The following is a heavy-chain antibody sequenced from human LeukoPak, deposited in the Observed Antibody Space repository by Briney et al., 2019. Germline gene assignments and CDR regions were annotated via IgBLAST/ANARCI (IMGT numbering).Heavy chain of an antibody. CDR2: ISYDGSNK. V-gene: IGHV3-30*18. CDR3: AKTILWFGELLYAGPYIDY. D-gene: IGHD3-10*01. Sequence: GGSLRLSCAASGFTFSSYAMHWVRQAPGKGLEWVAVISYDGSNKYYADSVKSRFTISRDNSKNTLYLQMNSLRAEDTAVYYCAKTILWFGELLYAGPYIDYWGQGTLVTVSS. CDR1: GFTFSSYA. J-gene: IGHJ4*02.